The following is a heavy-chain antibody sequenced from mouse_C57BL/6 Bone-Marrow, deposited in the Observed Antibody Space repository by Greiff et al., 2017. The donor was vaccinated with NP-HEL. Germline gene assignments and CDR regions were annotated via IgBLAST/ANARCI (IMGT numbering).Heavy chain of an antibody. CDR1: GYTFTDYY. CDR3: ARRSITTVVDWYFDV. D-gene: IGHD1-1*01. Sequence: VQLKESGPVLVKPGASVKMSCKASGYTFTDYYMNWVKQSHGKSLEWIGVINPYNGGTSYNQKFKGKATLTVDKSSSTAYMELNSLTSEDSAVDYCARRSITTVVDWYFDVWGTGTTVTVSS. CDR2: INPYNGGT. V-gene: IGHV1-19*01. J-gene: IGHJ1*03.